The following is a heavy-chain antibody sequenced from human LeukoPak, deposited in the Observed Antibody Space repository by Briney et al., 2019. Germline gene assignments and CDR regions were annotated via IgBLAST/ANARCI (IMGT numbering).Heavy chain of an antibody. Sequence: PSETLSLTCAVSGDPINSIDWWSWVRQSPARGLEWIGEIYHSGGTNYNPSPKSRVTISVDKSKNHLSLKLTSVTAADTAVYFCVGNGYYALDYWGQGALVTVAS. CDR2: IYHSGGT. CDR1: GDPINSIDW. J-gene: IGHJ4*02. V-gene: IGHV4-4*02. D-gene: IGHD2/OR15-2a*01. CDR3: VGNGYYALDY.